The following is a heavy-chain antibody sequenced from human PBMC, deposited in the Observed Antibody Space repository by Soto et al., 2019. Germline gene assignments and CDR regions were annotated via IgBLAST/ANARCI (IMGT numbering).Heavy chain of an antibody. CDR1: GGSISNPIYY. V-gene: IGHV4-39*01. CDR3: ARHLSVLRFVEWLSLNWFDP. J-gene: IGHJ5*02. CDR2: IFYSGSA. D-gene: IGHD3-3*01. Sequence: SEPLSLTCSVSGGSISNPIYYWAWIRQPPGKGLEWIGSIFYSGSAYYNPSLKSRVTISVDTSKNQFSLKLSSVTAADTAVYYCARHLSVLRFVEWLSLNWFDPWGQGTLVSVSS.